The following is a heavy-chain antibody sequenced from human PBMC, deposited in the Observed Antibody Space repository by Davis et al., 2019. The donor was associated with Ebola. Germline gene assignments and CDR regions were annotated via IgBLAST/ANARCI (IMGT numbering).Heavy chain of an antibody. D-gene: IGHD6-19*01. CDR3: AKSGGSSGWYYFDY. CDR2: IKQDGSEK. CDR1: GFTFSSYW. V-gene: IGHV3-7*03. Sequence: GGSLRLSCATSGFTFSSYWMSWVRQAPGKGLEWVANIKQDGSEKYYVDSVKGRFTISRDNAKNSLYLQMNSLRAEDTAVYYCAKSGGSSGWYYFDYWGQGTLVTVSS. J-gene: IGHJ4*02.